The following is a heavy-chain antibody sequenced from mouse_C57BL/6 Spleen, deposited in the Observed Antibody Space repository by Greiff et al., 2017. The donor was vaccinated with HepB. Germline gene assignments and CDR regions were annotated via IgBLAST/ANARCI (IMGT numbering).Heavy chain of an antibody. V-gene: IGHV1-55*01. D-gene: IGHD2-5*01. CDR1: GYTFTSYW. Sequence: QVQLQQPGAELVKPGASVKMSCKASGYTFTSYWITWVKQRPGQGLEWIGDIYPGSGSTNYNEKFKSKATLTVDTSSSTAYMQLSSLTSEDAAVYYCARRSNLPLYGYFDVGGTGTTVTVSS. CDR3: ARRSNLPLYGYFDV. CDR2: IYPGSGST. J-gene: IGHJ1*03.